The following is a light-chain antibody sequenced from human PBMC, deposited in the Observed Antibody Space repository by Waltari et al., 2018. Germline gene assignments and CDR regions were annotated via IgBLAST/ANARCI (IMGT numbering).Light chain of an antibody. CDR2: EAS. CDR3: QQYGTSPYT. V-gene: IGKV3D-20*01. J-gene: IGKJ2*01. Sequence: EIVLTQSPASLSLSPGERATLTSGASQTVRSNSLAWYQQKPGLAPRLLIYEASTRATGVPDRFIGSGSGTDFTLTITTLKPEDFVVYYCQQYGTSPYTFGQGTKLDIK. CDR1: QTVRSNS.